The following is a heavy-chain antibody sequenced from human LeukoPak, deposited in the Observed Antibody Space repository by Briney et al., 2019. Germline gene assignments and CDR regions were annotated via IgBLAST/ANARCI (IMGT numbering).Heavy chain of an antibody. J-gene: IGHJ4*02. V-gene: IGHV4-34*01. CDR2: INHSGST. D-gene: IGHD6-13*01. Sequence: SETLSLTCAVYGGSFSGYYWSWIRQPSGKGLEWIGEINHSGSTNYNPSLKSRVTISVDTSKNQFSLKLSSVTAADTAVYYCARRISSSFALDYWGQGTLVTVSS. CDR3: ARRISSSFALDY. CDR1: GGSFSGYY.